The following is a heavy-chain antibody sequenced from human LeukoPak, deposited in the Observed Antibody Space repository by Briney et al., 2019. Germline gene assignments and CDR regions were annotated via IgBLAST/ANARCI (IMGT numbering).Heavy chain of an antibody. J-gene: IGHJ4*02. Sequence: QPGGSLRLSCAASGFTFSSFWMHWVRQAPGKGLVWVSRINRDGTTTSNADSVKGRFTISRDNAKNTLYLEMNSLRAEDTAVYYCARDGALGAGYNSYYFDNWGQGTLVTVSS. V-gene: IGHV3-74*01. CDR3: ARDGALGAGYNSYYFDN. CDR1: GFTFSSFW. D-gene: IGHD5-24*01. CDR2: INRDGTTT.